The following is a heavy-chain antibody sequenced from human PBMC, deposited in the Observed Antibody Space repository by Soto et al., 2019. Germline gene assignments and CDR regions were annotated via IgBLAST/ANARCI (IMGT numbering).Heavy chain of an antibody. CDR1: GGSISSGDYY. CDR3: ARDITAGLPDY. Sequence: PSETLSLTCTVSGGSISSGDYYWSWIRQPPGKGLEWIGYIYYSGSTNYNPSLKSRVTMSVDTSKNQLSLDLTSVTAADTAVYYCARDITAGLPDYWGQGTLVTVSS. CDR2: IYYSGST. D-gene: IGHD6-6*01. V-gene: IGHV4-30-4*02. J-gene: IGHJ4*02.